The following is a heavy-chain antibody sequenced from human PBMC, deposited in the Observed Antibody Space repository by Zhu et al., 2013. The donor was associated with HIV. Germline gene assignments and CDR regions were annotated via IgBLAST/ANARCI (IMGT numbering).Heavy chain of an antibody. CDR1: GYTFTRYY. CDR2: ITPSGGST. V-gene: IGHV1-46*01. CDR3: VSYSSSVEGGNFGY. J-gene: IGHJ4*02. D-gene: IGHD6-6*01. Sequence: QVQLVQSGAEVKKPGASVKVSCKASGYTFTRYYMHWVRQAPGQGLEWMGIITPSGGSTSYALKFQGRFTMTGDTSTSTVYMELSSLRSEDTAVYFCVSYSSSVEGGNFGYWGQGPWSPSPQ.